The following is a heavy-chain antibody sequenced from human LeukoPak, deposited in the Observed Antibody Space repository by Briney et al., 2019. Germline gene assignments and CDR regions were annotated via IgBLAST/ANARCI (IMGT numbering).Heavy chain of an antibody. Sequence: SETLSLTCTVSGGSISSYYWTWIRQPPGKGLQWIGYVYYSGSTNYNPSLKSRVTISVDASKNQFSLKLSSVTAADTAVYYCARDRGHYGSGSYYHFDYWGQGTLVTVSS. CDR2: VYYSGST. CDR3: ARDRGHYGSGSYYHFDY. D-gene: IGHD3-10*01. V-gene: IGHV4-59*01. J-gene: IGHJ4*02. CDR1: GGSISSYY.